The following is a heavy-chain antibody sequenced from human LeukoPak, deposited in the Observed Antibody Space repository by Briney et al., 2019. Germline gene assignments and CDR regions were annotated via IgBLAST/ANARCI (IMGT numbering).Heavy chain of an antibody. CDR1: GGTFSSYA. D-gene: IGHD2-15*01. V-gene: IGHV1-69*05. CDR3: ARDVVVAPSDNWFDP. J-gene: IGHJ5*02. CDR2: IIPIFGTA. Sequence: ASVKVSCKASGGTFSSYAISWVRQAPGQGLEWMGGIIPIFGTANYAQKFQGRVTITTDESTSTAYMELSSLRSEDTAVYYCARDVVVAPSDNWFDPWGQGTLVTVSS.